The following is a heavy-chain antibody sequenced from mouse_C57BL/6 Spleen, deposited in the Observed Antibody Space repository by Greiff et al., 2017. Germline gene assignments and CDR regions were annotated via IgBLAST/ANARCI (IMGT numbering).Heavy chain of an antibody. J-gene: IGHJ2*01. CDR3: ARTGTKYFDY. V-gene: IGHV5-17*01. Sequence: EVKLMESGGGLVKPGGSLKLSCAASGFTFSDYGMHWVRQAPEKGLEWVAYISSGSSTIYYADTVKGRFTISRDNAKNTLFLQMTSLRSEDTAMYYCARTGTKYFDYWGQGTTRTVSS. D-gene: IGHD4-1*01. CDR1: GFTFSDYG. CDR2: ISSGSSTI.